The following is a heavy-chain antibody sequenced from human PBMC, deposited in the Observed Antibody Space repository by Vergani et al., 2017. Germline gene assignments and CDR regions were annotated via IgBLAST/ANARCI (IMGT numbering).Heavy chain of an antibody. J-gene: IGHJ6*03. V-gene: IGHV1-58*01. CDR1: GFTFTSSA. D-gene: IGHD2-2*01. Sequence: QLVQSGAEVKKPGTSVKVSCKASGFTFTSSAVQWVRQARGQRLEWIGWIVVGSGNTNYAQKFQERVTITRDMSTSTAYMELSSLRSEDTAVYYCAARDIGYCSSTSCSTPKGHYYYYYMDVWGKGTTVTVSS. CDR3: AARDIGYCSSTSCSTPKGHYYYYYMDV. CDR2: IVVGSGNT.